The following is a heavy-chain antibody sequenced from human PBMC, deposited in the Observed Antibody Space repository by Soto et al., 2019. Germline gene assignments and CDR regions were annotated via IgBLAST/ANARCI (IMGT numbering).Heavy chain of an antibody. CDR2: IYWDDDK. D-gene: IGHD6-13*01. V-gene: IGHV2-5*02. Sequence: QITLKESGPTLVKPTQTLTLTCTFSGFSFTTDGMGVGWIRQPPGKALEWLALIYWDDDKRYSPSLKSRLTNSKDASRHQVVLTLTNMDPADTATYYCAHLCWAASGTRYYFEYWGQGTLVTVSS. CDR1: GFSFTTDGMG. J-gene: IGHJ4*02. CDR3: AHLCWAASGTRYYFEY.